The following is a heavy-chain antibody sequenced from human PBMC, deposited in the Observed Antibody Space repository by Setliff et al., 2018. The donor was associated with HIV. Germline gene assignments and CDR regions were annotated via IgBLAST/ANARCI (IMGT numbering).Heavy chain of an antibody. Sequence: GGSLRLSCAASGFTFNSHEMNWVRLAPGKGLEWVSYISGSGSTIYYADSVKGRFTISRDNAKNSLYLQMNSLRAEDTAVYYCVRDGGGSYQKYFQHWGQGTLVTVSS. D-gene: IGHD1-26*01. CDR2: ISGSGSTI. CDR3: VRDGGGSYQKYFQH. V-gene: IGHV3-48*03. J-gene: IGHJ1*01. CDR1: GFTFNSHE.